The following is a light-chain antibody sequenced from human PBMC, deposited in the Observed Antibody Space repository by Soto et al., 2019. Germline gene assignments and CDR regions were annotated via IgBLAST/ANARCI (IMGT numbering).Light chain of an antibody. CDR1: SSNIGAGYD. CDR2: GNI. Sequence: QSALTQPPSVSGAPGQRVTISCTGSSSNIGAGYDVHWYQQLPGTAPKLLIYGNINRPSGVPDRFSGSKSGTSASLAITGLQAEDEADYYCQSYDSSLSGSGVFGGGTQLTVL. J-gene: IGLJ2*01. CDR3: QSYDSSLSGSGV. V-gene: IGLV1-40*01.